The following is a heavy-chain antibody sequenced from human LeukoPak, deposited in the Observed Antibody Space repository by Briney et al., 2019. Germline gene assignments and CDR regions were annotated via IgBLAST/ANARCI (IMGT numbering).Heavy chain of an antibody. Sequence: SGGSLRLSCAASGFTFSSYAMSWVRQAPGKGLEWVSAISGSGGSTYYADSVKGRFTISRDNSKNTLYLQMNSLRAEDTAVYYCAKGVGPHYGSGSCNGQSMDVWGQGTTVTVSS. V-gene: IGHV3-23*01. CDR3: AKGVGPHYGSGSCNGQSMDV. CDR1: GFTFSSYA. D-gene: IGHD3-10*01. J-gene: IGHJ6*02. CDR2: ISGSGGST.